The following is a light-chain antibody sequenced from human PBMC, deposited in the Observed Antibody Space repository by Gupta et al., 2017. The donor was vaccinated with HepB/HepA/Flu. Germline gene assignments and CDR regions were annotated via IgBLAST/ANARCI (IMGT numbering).Light chain of an antibody. Sequence: IVMTQSPATLSVSPGESATLSCRARQTVNSNLAWYQQKPGQAPRLLIYGASTRATGIPARFSGSGSGTEFTLTISSLQSEDFAVYYCQHENICPFAFGRGTHVEIK. J-gene: IGKJ1*01. CDR2: GAS. CDR1: QTVNSN. V-gene: IGKV3-15*01. CDR3: QHENICPFA.